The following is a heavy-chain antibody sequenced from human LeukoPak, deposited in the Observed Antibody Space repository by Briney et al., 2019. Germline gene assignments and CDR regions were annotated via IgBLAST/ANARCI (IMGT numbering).Heavy chain of an antibody. Sequence: GGSLRLSCAASGFTFSSYSMNWVRQAPGKGLEWVSSISSSSSYVYYADSVKGRFTISRDNAKNSLYLQMNSLRAEDTAVYYCASLLEVVGGTLTYFDYWGQGTLVTVSS. CDR3: ASLLEVVGGTLTYFDY. V-gene: IGHV3-21*01. D-gene: IGHD1-26*01. J-gene: IGHJ4*02. CDR1: GFTFSSYS. CDR2: ISSSSSYV.